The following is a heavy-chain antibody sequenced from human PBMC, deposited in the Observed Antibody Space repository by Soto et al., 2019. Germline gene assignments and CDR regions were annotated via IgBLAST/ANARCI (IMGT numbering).Heavy chain of an antibody. V-gene: IGHV1-24*01. CDR2: FDPEDGET. J-gene: IGHJ3*02. CDR1: GYTLTELS. D-gene: IGHD1-7*01. Sequence: GASVKVSCKVSGYTLTELSMHWVRQAPGKGLEWMGGFDPEDGETIYAQKFQGRVTMTEDTSTDTAYMELSSLRSEDTAVYYCATGSPHNWNYGCDAFDIWGQGTMVTVSS. CDR3: ATGSPHNWNYGCDAFDI.